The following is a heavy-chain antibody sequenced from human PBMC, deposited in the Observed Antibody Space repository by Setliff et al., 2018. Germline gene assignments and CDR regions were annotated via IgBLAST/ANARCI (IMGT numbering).Heavy chain of an antibody. V-gene: IGHV1-18*01. CDR2: INPSGGST. Sequence: GASVKVSCKASGYTFTSYGISWVRQAPGQGLEWMGIINPSGGSTSYAQKFQGRVTMTTDTSTRTADMELRSLRSDDTAVYYCARGSYRTSNWFDPWGQGTLVTVSS. J-gene: IGHJ5*02. CDR1: GYTFTSYG. D-gene: IGHD4-4*01. CDR3: ARGSYRTSNWFDP.